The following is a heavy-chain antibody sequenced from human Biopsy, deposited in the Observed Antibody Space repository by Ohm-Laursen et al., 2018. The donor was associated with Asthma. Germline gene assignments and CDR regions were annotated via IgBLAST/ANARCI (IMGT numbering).Heavy chain of an antibody. D-gene: IGHD6-6*01. CDR1: GGSISSGDYY. J-gene: IGHJ6*02. CDR3: ARDRSYSSSAGFGHHYGMDV. V-gene: IGHV4-31*11. Sequence: TLSLTCAVSGGSISSGDYYWSWIRQQSGKGLEWIGYIDYSGSTGYNPSLRSRVSISKDTSKNQFSQKLSSVTAADTAVYYCARDRSYSSSAGFGHHYGMDVWGQGTTVTVSS. CDR2: IDYSGST.